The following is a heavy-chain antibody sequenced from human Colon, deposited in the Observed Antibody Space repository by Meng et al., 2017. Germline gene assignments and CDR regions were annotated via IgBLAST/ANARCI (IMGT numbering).Heavy chain of an antibody. D-gene: IGHD6-19*01. J-gene: IGHJ4*02. CDR1: GGSISSSQW. V-gene: IGHV4-4*02. Sequence: QLQESGSGLVKPSQTLSLPCAVSGGSISSSQWWSWVRQPPGKGLEWIGQIYLGGSPAYSPSLESRITMSVDKSNNQFSLRLRSVTAADTAVYYCARHGGWHFDYWGQGTLVTVSS. CDR2: IYLGGSP. CDR3: ARHGGWHFDY.